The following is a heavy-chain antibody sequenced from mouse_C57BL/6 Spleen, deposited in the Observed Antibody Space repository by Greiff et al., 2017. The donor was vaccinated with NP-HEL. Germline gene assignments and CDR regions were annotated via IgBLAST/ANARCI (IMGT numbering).Heavy chain of an antibody. D-gene: IGHD1-1*02. CDR2: IDPSDSYT. J-gene: IGHJ1*03. Sequence: QVQLQQPGAELVMPGASVKLSCKASGYTFTSYWMHWVKQRPGQGLEWIGEIDPSDSYTNYNQKFKGKSTLSVDKSSSTAYMQLSSLTSEDSAVYYCARWGGYYGYFDVWGTGTTVTVSS. V-gene: IGHV1-69*01. CDR1: GYTFTSYW. CDR3: ARWGGYYGYFDV.